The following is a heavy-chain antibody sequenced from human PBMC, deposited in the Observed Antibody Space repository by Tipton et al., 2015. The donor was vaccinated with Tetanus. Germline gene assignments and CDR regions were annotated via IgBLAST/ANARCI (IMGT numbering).Heavy chain of an antibody. Sequence: SLRLSCAASGFTFTNFAMNWVRQTPGKGLEWVSGISGSGYKTYYADSVKGRFTISRDNSKNTLYVQMNSLRAEDTALYYCARSSRDVVVLPAPISAFNIWGRGTLVTVSS. D-gene: IGHD2-2*02. CDR2: ISGSGYKT. V-gene: IGHV3-23*01. J-gene: IGHJ3*02. CDR3: ARSSRDVVVLPAPISAFNI. CDR1: GFTFTNFA.